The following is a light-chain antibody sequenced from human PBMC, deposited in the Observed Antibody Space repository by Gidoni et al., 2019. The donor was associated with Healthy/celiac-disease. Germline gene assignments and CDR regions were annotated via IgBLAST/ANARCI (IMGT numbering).Light chain of an antibody. CDR3: QVWDSSTARV. Sequence: SYELTQPLPVSVALGQTARITWGGKNIGSKNVHWYQPEPGQAPVLVIYRDSNRPSGSPERFSGSNSGNTATLTISRAQAGDDADYYCQVWDSSTARVFGGGTTLTVL. CDR1: NIGSKN. CDR2: RDS. J-gene: IGLJ2*01. V-gene: IGLV3-9*01.